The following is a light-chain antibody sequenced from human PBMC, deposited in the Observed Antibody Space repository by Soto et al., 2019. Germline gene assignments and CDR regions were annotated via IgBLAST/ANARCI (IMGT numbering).Light chain of an antibody. J-gene: IGKJ1*01. CDR2: GVS. V-gene: IGKV3-20*01. CDR1: QSVGSSY. Sequence: EIVLTQSPGTLSLSPRERATLSSRASQSVGSSYSAWYQQKPGQAPRLRIYGVSSRATDIPDKFSGSGSGTAFTLTISRLEPQAFAVYYCQQYGSSPRTFGQGTKVEIK. CDR3: QQYGSSPRT.